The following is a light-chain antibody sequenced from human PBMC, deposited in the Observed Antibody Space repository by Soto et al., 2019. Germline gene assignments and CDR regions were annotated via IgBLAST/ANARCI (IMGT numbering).Light chain of an antibody. CDR1: QSITDW. CDR2: RAS. Sequence: DIQMTQSPSTLSASVGDRVTITCRASQSITDWLAWYQQKPGKAPKLLIYRASSLESGVPSRFSGSGYGAPFSLTISSLQPDDFATYYCQQYNGTFGQGTKVEI. V-gene: IGKV1-5*03. J-gene: IGKJ1*01. CDR3: QQYNGT.